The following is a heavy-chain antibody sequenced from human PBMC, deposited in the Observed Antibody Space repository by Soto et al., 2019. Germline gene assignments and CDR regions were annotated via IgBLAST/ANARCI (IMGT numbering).Heavy chain of an antibody. Sequence: VQLQEAGPGLVKPSQTLSLSCDVSGASISSGGSYWAWIRQLPGKGLEWIGHMYYTGITFYNPCLKSRVTISLGTSTTQFSLRMTSVTAADTARYYCARFGSCSWAEGIDTWGQGTQVTVSS. J-gene: IGHJ5*02. CDR2: MYYTGIT. D-gene: IGHD6-13*01. CDR1: GASISSGGSY. V-gene: IGHV4-31*11. CDR3: ARFGSCSWAEGIDT.